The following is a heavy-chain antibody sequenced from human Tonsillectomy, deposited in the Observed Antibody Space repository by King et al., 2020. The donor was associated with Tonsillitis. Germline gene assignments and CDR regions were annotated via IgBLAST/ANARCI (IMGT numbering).Heavy chain of an antibody. J-gene: IGHJ4*02. CDR1: GFTFSSYW. V-gene: IGHV3-74*01. CDR3: ANSVSRDGYRSGGFDY. Sequence: VQLVESGGGLVQPGGSLRLSCAASGFTFSSYWMHWVRQAPGKGLVWVSRINSDGRSTSYADSVKGRFTISRDNAKNTLYLQMNSLRAEDTAVYYCANSVSRDGYRSGGFDYWGQGTLVTVSS. CDR2: INSDGRST. D-gene: IGHD5-24*01.